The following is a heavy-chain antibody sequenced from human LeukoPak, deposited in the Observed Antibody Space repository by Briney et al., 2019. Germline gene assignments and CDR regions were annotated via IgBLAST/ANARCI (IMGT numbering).Heavy chain of an antibody. CDR3: ARAWGYGSGSYYYVY. Sequence: GGSLRLSCAASGFTFSSYAMHWVRQAPGKGLEWVAVISYDGSNKYYADSVKGRFTISRDNSKNTLYLQMNSLRAEDTAVYYCARAWGYGSGSYYYVYWGQGTLVTVSS. D-gene: IGHD3-10*01. CDR2: ISYDGSNK. J-gene: IGHJ4*02. V-gene: IGHV3-30*04. CDR1: GFTFSSYA.